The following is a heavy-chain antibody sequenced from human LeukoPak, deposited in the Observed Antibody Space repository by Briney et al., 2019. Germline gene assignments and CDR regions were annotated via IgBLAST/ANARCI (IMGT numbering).Heavy chain of an antibody. Sequence: SGTLSLTCAVSGASISSTNWWSWVRQPPGKGLEWIGEIYHSGSTNYNPSLKSRVTISVDTSKNQFSLKLSSVTAADTAVYYCARSPYSSGYYVVLAFDIWGQGTMVTVSS. CDR2: IYHSGST. V-gene: IGHV4-4*02. J-gene: IGHJ3*02. D-gene: IGHD3-22*01. CDR1: GASISSTNW. CDR3: ARSPYSSGYYVVLAFDI.